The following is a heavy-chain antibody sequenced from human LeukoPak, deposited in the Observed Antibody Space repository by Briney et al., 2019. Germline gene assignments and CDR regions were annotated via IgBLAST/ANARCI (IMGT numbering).Heavy chain of an antibody. D-gene: IGHD3-10*02. CDR2: ISSSGSTI. V-gene: IGHV3-48*03. CDR3: AELGLTMIGGV. Sequence: GGSLRLSCAASGFTFSSYEMNWVRQAPGKGLEWVSYISSSGSTIYYADSVKGRFTISRDNAKNSLYLQMNGLRAEDTAVYYCAELGLTMIGGVWGKGTTVTISS. CDR1: GFTFSSYE. J-gene: IGHJ6*04.